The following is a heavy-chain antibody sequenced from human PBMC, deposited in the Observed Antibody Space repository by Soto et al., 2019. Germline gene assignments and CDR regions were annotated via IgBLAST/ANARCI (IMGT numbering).Heavy chain of an antibody. CDR1: GYTFTNYG. CDR2: ISGYNGNT. CDR3: AREGQAPYYYYGMDV. Sequence: QVQLVQSGAEVKKPGASVTVSCKASGYTFTNYGFSWVRRAPGQGLEWMGWISGYNGNTKYAEKFQNRVTMTTDTSTNTAHMELRSLRSDDTAVYYCAREGQAPYYYYGMDVWGQGTAVTVSS. V-gene: IGHV1-18*01. J-gene: IGHJ6*02.